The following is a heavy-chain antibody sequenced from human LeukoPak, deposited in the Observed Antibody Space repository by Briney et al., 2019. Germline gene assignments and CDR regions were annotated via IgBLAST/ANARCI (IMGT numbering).Heavy chain of an antibody. CDR1: GGSISSSSYY. V-gene: IGHV4-39*07. CDR3: ARALYDFWSGYYSNWFDP. J-gene: IGHJ5*02. CDR2: INHSGST. Sequence: PSETLSLTCTVSGGSISSSSYYWGWIRQPPGKGLEWIGEINHSGSTNYNPSLKSRVTISVDTSKNQFSLKLSSVTAADTAVYYCARALYDFWSGYYSNWFDPWGQGTLVTVSS. D-gene: IGHD3-3*01.